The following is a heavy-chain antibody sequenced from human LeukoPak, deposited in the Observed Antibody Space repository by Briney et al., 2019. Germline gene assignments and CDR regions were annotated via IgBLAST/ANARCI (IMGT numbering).Heavy chain of an antibody. CDR3: AKDASDRGTGPPDHFDY. J-gene: IGHJ4*02. V-gene: IGHV1-18*01. D-gene: IGHD7-27*01. CDR1: GGTFSHHV. CDR2: ISAYNGNT. Sequence: GASVKVSCKASGGTFSHHVLSWVRQAPGQGLEWMGWISAYNGNTNYAQKLQDRVAMTTDTSTNTAYMELRSLTSDDTALYYCAKDASDRGTGPPDHFDYWGQGTLVTVSS.